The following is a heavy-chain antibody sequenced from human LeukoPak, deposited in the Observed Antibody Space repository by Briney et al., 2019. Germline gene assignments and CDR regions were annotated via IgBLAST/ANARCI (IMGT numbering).Heavy chain of an antibody. D-gene: IGHD3-10*01. J-gene: IGHJ6*03. CDR1: GFTFSSYG. CDR3: AKGGAVSSKSIIMVRGTRRYYYYMDV. Sequence: GGSLRLSCAAFGFTFSSYGMSWVRQAPGKGLEWVSSISDSGSSTYYADSVKGRFTISRDNSKNTLYLQINSLRAEDTAVYYCAKGGAVSSKSIIMVRGTRRYYYYMDVWGKGTTVTVSS. CDR2: ISDSGSST. V-gene: IGHV3-23*01.